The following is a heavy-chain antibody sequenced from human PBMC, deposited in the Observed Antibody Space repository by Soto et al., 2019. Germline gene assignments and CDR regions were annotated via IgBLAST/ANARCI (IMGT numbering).Heavy chain of an antibody. Sequence: PGGSLRLSCAASGFTFSSYGMHWVRQAPGKGLEWVSSISDSGGSKYYADSVKGRFTISRDNSKNTLYLQMNSLRAEDTAVYYCVGSGYEEIWGNYWGQGTLVTVSS. CDR3: VGSGYEEIWGNY. V-gene: IGHV3-23*01. J-gene: IGHJ4*02. D-gene: IGHD5-12*01. CDR1: GFTFSSYG. CDR2: ISDSGGSK.